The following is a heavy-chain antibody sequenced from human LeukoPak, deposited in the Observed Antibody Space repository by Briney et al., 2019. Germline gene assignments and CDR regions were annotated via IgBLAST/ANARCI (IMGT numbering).Heavy chain of an antibody. CDR2: ISSSSSYI. CDR3: ARDRRDTAMVPEFDY. V-gene: IGHV3-21*01. Sequence: GGSLRLSCAASGFTFSSYSMNWVRQAPGKGLEWVSSISSSSSYIYYADSVKGRFTISRDNAKNSLYLQMNSLRAEDTAVYYCARDRRDTAMVPEFDYWGQGTLVTVSS. J-gene: IGHJ4*02. CDR1: GFTFSSYS. D-gene: IGHD5-18*01.